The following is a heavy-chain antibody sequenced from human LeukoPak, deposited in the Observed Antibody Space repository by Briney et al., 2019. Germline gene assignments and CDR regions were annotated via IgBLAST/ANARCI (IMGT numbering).Heavy chain of an antibody. J-gene: IGHJ4*02. V-gene: IGHV3-23*01. CDR1: GFTFSSYA. CDR3: AKSGYVDYGDYVRIKYFDY. Sequence: PGGSLRLSCAASGFTFSSYAMSWVRQAPGKGLEWVSAISGSGGSTYYADSVKGRFTISRDNSKNTLYLQMNSLRAEDTAVCYCAKSGYVDYGDYVRIKYFDYWGQGTLVTVSS. CDR2: ISGSGGST. D-gene: IGHD4-17*01.